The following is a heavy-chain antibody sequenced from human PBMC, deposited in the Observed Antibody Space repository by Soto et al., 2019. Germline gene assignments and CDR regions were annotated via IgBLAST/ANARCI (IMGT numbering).Heavy chain of an antibody. D-gene: IGHD4-4*01. CDR1: GYTFTDYF. V-gene: IGHV1-2*02. CDR2: INPNSGGT. CDR3: ARDSNYDAFDY. J-gene: IGHJ4*02. Sequence: GASVKVSCKASGYTFTDYFIHWVRQAPGQGLEWMGWINPNSGGTKYGQKFQGRVTMTRDTSISTAYMELSRLTSDDTAVYSCARDSNYDAFDYWGKGTMVTVS.